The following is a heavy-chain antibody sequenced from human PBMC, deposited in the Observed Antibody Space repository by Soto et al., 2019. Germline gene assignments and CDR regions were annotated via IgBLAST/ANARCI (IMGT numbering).Heavy chain of an antibody. D-gene: IGHD3-22*01. J-gene: IGHJ4*02. Sequence: ASVKVSCKASGGTFSSYAISWVRQAPGQGLEWMGGIIPIFGTANYAQKFQGRVTITADESTSTAYMELSSLRSEDTAVYYCARDSGRSSGYYGFDYWGQGSLVTVSS. CDR3: ARDSGRSSGYYGFDY. CDR1: GGTFSSYA. CDR2: IIPIFGTA. V-gene: IGHV1-69*13.